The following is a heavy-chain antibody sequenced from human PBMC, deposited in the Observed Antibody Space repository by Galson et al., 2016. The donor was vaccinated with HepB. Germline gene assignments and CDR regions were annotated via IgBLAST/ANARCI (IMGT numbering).Heavy chain of an antibody. CDR1: GYTFTRHY. CDR2: INPSGGST. V-gene: IGHV1-46*01. Sequence: SVKVSCKASGYTFTRHYMHWVRQAPGQGLEWMGIINPSGGSTSYAQKFQGRVNMTRDTSTSTFYMELRSLRSEDTAVYYCARGGGMDVWGQGTTVTVSS. CDR3: ARGGGMDV. J-gene: IGHJ6*02.